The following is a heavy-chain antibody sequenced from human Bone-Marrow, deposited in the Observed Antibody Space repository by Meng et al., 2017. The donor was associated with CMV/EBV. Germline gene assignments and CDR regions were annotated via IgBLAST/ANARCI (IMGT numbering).Heavy chain of an antibody. D-gene: IGHD3-3*01. CDR3: ARAGTGYGDLEWSLYPPYYYYYGMDV. V-gene: IGHV1-8*03. CDR1: GYTFTSYD. CDR2: MNPNSGNT. Sequence: ASVKVSCKASGYTFTSYDINWVRQATGQGLEWMGWMNPNSGNTGYAQKFQGRVTITRNTSISTAYMELSSLRSEDTAVYYCARAGTGYGDLEWSLYPPYYYYYGMDVCGQGTTVTVSS. J-gene: IGHJ6*02.